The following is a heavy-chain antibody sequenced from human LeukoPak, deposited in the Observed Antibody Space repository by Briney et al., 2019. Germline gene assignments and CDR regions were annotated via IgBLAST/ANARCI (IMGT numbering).Heavy chain of an antibody. CDR1: GYSFTSYW. Sequence: GESLKISCKGSGYSFTSYWIGWVRQMPGKGLEWMGIIYPGDSDTRYSPSFQGQVTISADKSISTAYLQWSSLKASDTAMYYCARRLASHCCSTSCYGAFDIWGQGTMVTVSS. CDR2: IYPGDSDT. J-gene: IGHJ3*02. V-gene: IGHV5-51*01. CDR3: ARRLASHCCSTSCYGAFDI. D-gene: IGHD2-2*01.